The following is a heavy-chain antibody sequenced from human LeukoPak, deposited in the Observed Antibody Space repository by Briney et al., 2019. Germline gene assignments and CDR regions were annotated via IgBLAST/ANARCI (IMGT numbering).Heavy chain of an antibody. V-gene: IGHV3-23*01. CDR3: AKDSDYDSSGYPGGFLEFDP. J-gene: IGHJ5*02. D-gene: IGHD3-22*01. Sequence: GGSLRLSCAASGLTFSSYAMSWVRQAPGKGLEWVSAISGSGGSTYYADSVKGRFTISRDNSKNTLYLQMNSLRAEDTAVYYCAKDSDYDSSGYPGGFLEFDPWGQGTLVTVSS. CDR1: GLTFSSYA. CDR2: ISGSGGST.